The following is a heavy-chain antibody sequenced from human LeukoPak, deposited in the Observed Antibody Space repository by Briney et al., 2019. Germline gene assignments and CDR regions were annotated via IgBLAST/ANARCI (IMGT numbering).Heavy chain of an antibody. V-gene: IGHV4-34*01. CDR1: GGSISSGGYS. Sequence: SETLSLTCAVSGGSISSGGYSWSWIRQPPGKGLEWIGEINHSGSTNYNPSLKSRVTISVDTSKNQFSLKLSSVTSADTAVYYCARSPYYYDSSGYYLSPFDYWGQGTLVTVSS. CDR3: ARSPYYYDSSGYYLSPFDY. D-gene: IGHD3-22*01. CDR2: INHSGST. J-gene: IGHJ4*02.